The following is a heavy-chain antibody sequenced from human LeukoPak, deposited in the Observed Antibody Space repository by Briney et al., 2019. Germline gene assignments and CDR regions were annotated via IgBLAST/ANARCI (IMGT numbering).Heavy chain of an antibody. Sequence: PGGSLRLSCAVSGFTFSSYSMNWVRQAPGEGLEWVSAISGSGGSTYYADSVKGRFTISRDNSKNTLYLQMNSLRAEDTAVYDCAKEQGQTWACDYWGQGTLVAVSS. D-gene: IGHD1-26*01. J-gene: IGHJ4*02. CDR2: ISGSGGST. CDR1: GFTFSSYS. V-gene: IGHV3-23*01. CDR3: AKEQGQTWACDY.